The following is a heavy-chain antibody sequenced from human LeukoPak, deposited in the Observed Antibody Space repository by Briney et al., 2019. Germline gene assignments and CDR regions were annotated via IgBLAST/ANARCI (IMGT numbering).Heavy chain of an antibody. CDR3: AKAPVTSCRGAYCYPFDS. CDR1: GITFRIYG. CDR2: ITSGGTT. D-gene: IGHD2-21*01. J-gene: IGHJ4*02. V-gene: IGHV3-23*01. Sequence: GGSLRLPCAASGITFRIYGMSWVRQAPGKGLEWVSGITSGGTTNYADSVKGRFTISRDNSKNTLYLQMNSLRAEDAAAYFCAKAPVTSCRGAYCYPFDSWGQGTLVTVSS.